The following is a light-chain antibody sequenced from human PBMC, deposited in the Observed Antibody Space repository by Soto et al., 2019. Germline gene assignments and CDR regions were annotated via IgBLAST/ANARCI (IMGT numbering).Light chain of an antibody. CDR3: AAWDESLNGLYV. Sequence: QSVLTQPPSASGTPGQRVTISCSGSSSNIGINTVNWYQQVPGTAPKLLIYTDNQRPSGVPDRFSGSKSGTSASLAISGLQSEDQADYYCAAWDESLNGLYVFGPGTKVTVL. CDR2: TDN. CDR1: SSNIGINT. J-gene: IGLJ1*01. V-gene: IGLV1-44*01.